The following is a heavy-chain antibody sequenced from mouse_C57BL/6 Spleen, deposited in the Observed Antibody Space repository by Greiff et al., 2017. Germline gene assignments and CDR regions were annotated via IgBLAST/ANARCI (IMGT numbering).Heavy chain of an antibody. CDR2: INPSTGGT. CDR3: ARPYYGSSYFDY. Sequence: VQLQQSGPELVKPGASVKISCKASGYSFTGYYMNWVKQSPEKSLEWIGEINPSTGGTTYNQKFKAKATLTVDKSSSTAYMQLKSLTSEDSAVFYCARPYYGSSYFDYCGQSTTLTVSS. CDR1: GYSFTGYY. D-gene: IGHD1-1*01. V-gene: IGHV1-42*01. J-gene: IGHJ2*01.